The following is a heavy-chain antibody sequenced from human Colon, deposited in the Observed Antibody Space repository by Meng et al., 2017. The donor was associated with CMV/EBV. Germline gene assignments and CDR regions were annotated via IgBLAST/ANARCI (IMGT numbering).Heavy chain of an antibody. D-gene: IGHD3/OR15-3a*01. V-gene: IGHV1-8*01. CDR3: ARGIPDF. CDR2: MKANSGDT. Sequence: SVKVYCKASGYTFTSNAINWVRQATGQGLGWMGWMKANSGDTGYATNFQGRITMTRNTSINTAYMELRSLTNEDTAIYYCARGIPDFWGQGTLVTVSS. J-gene: IGHJ4*02. CDR1: GYTFTSNA.